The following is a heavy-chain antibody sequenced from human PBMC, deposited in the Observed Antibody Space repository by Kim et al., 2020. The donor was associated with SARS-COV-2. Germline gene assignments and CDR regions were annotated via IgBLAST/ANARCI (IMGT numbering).Heavy chain of an antibody. CDR1: GFTFDDYA. D-gene: IGHD6-19*01. CDR3: AKDYSSGWYLNGMDV. CDR2: ISWNSGTI. V-gene: IGHV3-9*01. Sequence: GGSLRLSCAASGFTFDDYAMHWVRQAPGKGLEWVSGISWNSGTIGYADSVKGRFTISRDNAKNSLYLQMNSLRAEDTALYYCAKDYSSGWYLNGMDVWG. J-gene: IGHJ6*02.